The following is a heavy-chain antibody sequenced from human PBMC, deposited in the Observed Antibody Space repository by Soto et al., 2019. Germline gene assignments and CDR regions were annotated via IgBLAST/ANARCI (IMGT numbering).Heavy chain of an antibody. CDR3: ARDCDYYDSSGYYHQYNWFDP. CDR2: ISNSGST. D-gene: IGHD3-22*01. CDR1: GGSVSSGVYY. J-gene: IGHJ5*02. V-gene: IGHV4-61*08. Sequence: PSETLSLTCSVSGGSVSSGVYYWSWIRQPPGKGLELIGYISNSGSTNYNPSLTSRVAISLDRSRNQFSLKLTSVTAADTAVYYCARDCDYYDSSGYYHQYNWFDPWGQGTLVTVSS.